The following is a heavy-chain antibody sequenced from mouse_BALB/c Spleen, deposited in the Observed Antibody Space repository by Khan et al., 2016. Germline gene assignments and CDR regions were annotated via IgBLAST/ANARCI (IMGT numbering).Heavy chain of an antibody. V-gene: IGHV1-87*01. CDR1: GYTSANYW. Sequence: QVQLQQSGAELARPGASVRLSCKVSGYTSANYWMQWVKQRPGQGLEWIGSIYPGDGDTRYSQKFKDKATLTADKSSSSAYMHLRSVASEDSAVYYCAAALFVYWGQGTLVTVSA. D-gene: IGHD3-3*01. CDR3: AAALFVY. CDR2: IYPGDGDT. J-gene: IGHJ3*01.